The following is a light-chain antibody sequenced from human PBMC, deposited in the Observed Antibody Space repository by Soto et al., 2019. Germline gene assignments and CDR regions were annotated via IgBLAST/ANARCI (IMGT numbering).Light chain of an antibody. CDR1: SSDVGGYNF. J-gene: IGLJ1*01. CDR3: CSYAGSPWV. Sequence: SGLTQPRSVSGSPGQSVTISCTGSSSDVGGYNFVSWYLQYPGKAPKLLIYDVDKRPSGVPHRFSGSRSGNTASLTISGLQAEDEADYFCCSYAGSPWVFGTGTKVTVL. V-gene: IGLV2-11*01. CDR2: DVD.